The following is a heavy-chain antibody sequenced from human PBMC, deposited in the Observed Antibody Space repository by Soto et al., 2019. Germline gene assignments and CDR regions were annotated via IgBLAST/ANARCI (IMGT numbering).Heavy chain of an antibody. CDR1: GGSISSDSYY. D-gene: IGHD5-18*01. V-gene: IGHV4-39*01. Sequence: PSETLSLTCTVSGGSISSDSYYWGWIRQSPEKGLEWIASVSYSGSTYYNPTLKSRVAISLDTSKSQFSLSLTSVSATDTAMYYCVRQGYGPLHGLVDVWGQGTTVTVSS. CDR2: VSYSGST. CDR3: VRQGYGPLHGLVDV. J-gene: IGHJ6*02.